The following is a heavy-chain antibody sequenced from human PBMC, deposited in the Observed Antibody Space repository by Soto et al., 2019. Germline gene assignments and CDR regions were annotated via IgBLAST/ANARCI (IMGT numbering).Heavy chain of an antibody. CDR3: ARQYCSGGSCHSAFDI. J-gene: IGHJ3*02. CDR1: GGSISSNDYY. CDR2: IYYSETT. D-gene: IGHD2-15*01. V-gene: IGHV4-30-4*01. Sequence: PSETLSLTCTVSGGSISSNDYYWSWIRQPPGKGLEWIGYIYYSETTYYNPSLRSRLTISIDTSKNQFSLKLSSVSAADTAVYYCARQYCSGGSCHSAFDIWGQGTMVTV.